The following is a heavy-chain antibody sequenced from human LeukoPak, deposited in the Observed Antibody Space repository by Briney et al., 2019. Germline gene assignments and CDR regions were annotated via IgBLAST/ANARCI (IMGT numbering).Heavy chain of an antibody. D-gene: IGHD2-2*01. J-gene: IGHJ6*02. CDR1: GGSISSSNW. CDR3: ARLLVVPAAISYYYGMDV. CDR2: IYHSGST. Sequence: SGTLSLTCAVSGGSISSSNWWSWVRQPPGKGLEWIGEIYHSGSTNYNPSLKSRVTISVDKSKNQFSLKLSSVTAADTAVYYCARLLVVPAAISYYYGMDVWGQGTTVTVSS. V-gene: IGHV4-4*02.